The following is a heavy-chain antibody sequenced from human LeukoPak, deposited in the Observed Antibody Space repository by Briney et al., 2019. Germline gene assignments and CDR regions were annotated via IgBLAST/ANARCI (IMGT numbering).Heavy chain of an antibody. D-gene: IGHD2-2*01. CDR2: ISGSGGST. CDR3: VKMGYCSSTSCENDWFDP. CDR1: GFTFSSYA. J-gene: IGHJ5*02. Sequence: RSGGSLRLSCAASGFTFSSYAMIWVRQTPGKGLEWVSSISGSGGSTYYADSVKGRFTISRDNSKNTLYLQMNSLRAEDTAVYYCVKMGYCSSTSCENDWFDPWGQGTLVTVSS. V-gene: IGHV3-23*01.